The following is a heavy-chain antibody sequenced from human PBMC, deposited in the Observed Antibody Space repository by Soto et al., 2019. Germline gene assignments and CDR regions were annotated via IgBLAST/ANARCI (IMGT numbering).Heavy chain of an antibody. CDR2: IYYSGST. Sequence: SETLSLTCTVSGGSISSSSYYWGWIRQPPGKGQEWIGSIYYSGSTYYNPSLKSRVTISVDTSKNQFSLKLSSVTAADTAVYYCARHPKTYYYDSSGYPSAFDIWGQGTMVTV. CDR1: GGSISSSSYY. D-gene: IGHD3-22*01. V-gene: IGHV4-39*01. J-gene: IGHJ3*02. CDR3: ARHPKTYYYDSSGYPSAFDI.